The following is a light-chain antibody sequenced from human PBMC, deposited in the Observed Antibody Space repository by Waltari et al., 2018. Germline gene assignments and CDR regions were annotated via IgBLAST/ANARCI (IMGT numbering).Light chain of an antibody. CDR1: QSISSW. CDR3: QQYNNNPT. CDR2: KAS. Sequence: DIQMTQSPSTLSASVGDRVTITCRASQSISSWLAWYQQKPGKAPKLLIYKASSLESGVPSRFSGSGSGTEFTLTISSLQPDDFATYYCQQYNNNPTFGGGTKVE. V-gene: IGKV1-5*03. J-gene: IGKJ4*01.